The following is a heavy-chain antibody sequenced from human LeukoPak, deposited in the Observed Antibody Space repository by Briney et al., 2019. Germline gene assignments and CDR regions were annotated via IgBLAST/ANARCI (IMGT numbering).Heavy chain of an antibody. CDR3: AREAYGSGSYYYYYYGMDV. D-gene: IGHD3-10*01. CDR2: INPNSGGT. CDR1: GYTFTGYY. J-gene: IGHJ6*02. Sequence: ASVTVSCKASGYTFTGYYMHWVRQAPGQGLEWMGWINPNSGGTNYAQKFQGRVTMTRDTSISTAYMELSRLRSDDTAVYYCAREAYGSGSYYYYYYGMDVWGQGTTVTVSS. V-gene: IGHV1-2*02.